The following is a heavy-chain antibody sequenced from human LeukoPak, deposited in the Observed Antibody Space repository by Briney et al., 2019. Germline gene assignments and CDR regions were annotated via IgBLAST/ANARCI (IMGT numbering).Heavy chain of an antibody. CDR2: MNPNSGNA. CDR1: GYTFTSYD. Sequence: ASVKVSCKASGYTFTSYDINWVRQATGQGLEWMGWMNPNSGNAGYAQKFQGRLTMTMKTSISTAYMELSSLRSEDTAVYYCARGQHHYDGSGSSYSFDDWGQGTLATVSS. CDR3: ARGQHHYDGSGSSYSFDD. J-gene: IGHJ4*02. D-gene: IGHD3-22*01. V-gene: IGHV1-8*01.